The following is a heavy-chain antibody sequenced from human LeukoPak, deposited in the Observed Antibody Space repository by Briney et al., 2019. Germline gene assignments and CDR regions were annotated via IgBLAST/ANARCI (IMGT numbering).Heavy chain of an antibody. Sequence: SETLSLTCTVSGGSISSYYWSWIRQTPGKGLEWIGYIYYSGSTNYNPSLKSRVHISVDTSKVHFSLKLSSVTAADTAVYYCATNTGGSGWYGGYYFDYWGQGTLVTVSS. CDR2: IYYSGST. J-gene: IGHJ4*02. CDR3: ATNTGGSGWYGGYYFDY. CDR1: GGSISSYY. D-gene: IGHD6-19*01. V-gene: IGHV4-59*01.